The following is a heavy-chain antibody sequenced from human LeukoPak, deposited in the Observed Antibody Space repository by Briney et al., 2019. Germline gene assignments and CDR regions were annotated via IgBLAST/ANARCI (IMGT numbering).Heavy chain of an antibody. CDR1: GYTFTGYY. J-gene: IGHJ4*02. V-gene: IGHV1-2*02. Sequence: ASVKVSCKASGYTFTGYYMHWVRQAPGQGLKWMGWINPNSGGTNYAQKFQGRVTMTRDTSISTAYMELSRLRSDDTAVYYCARDPYDFWSGYRNYWGQGTLVTVSS. D-gene: IGHD3-3*01. CDR2: INPNSGGT. CDR3: ARDPYDFWSGYRNY.